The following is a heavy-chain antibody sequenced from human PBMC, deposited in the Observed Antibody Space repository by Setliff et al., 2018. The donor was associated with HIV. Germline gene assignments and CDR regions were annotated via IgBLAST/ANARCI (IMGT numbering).Heavy chain of an antibody. Sequence: SETLSLTCTVSGGSISSGSYYWSWIRQPAGKGLEWIGRIYTSGSTNYNPSLESRVTTSVDTSKNQFSLKLSSVTAADTAVYYCARVRSSSSWLLLNYGMDVWGQGTTVTVSS. V-gene: IGHV4-61*02. CDR3: ARVRSSSSWLLLNYGMDV. CDR1: GGSISSGSYY. J-gene: IGHJ6*02. CDR2: IYTSGST. D-gene: IGHD6-6*01.